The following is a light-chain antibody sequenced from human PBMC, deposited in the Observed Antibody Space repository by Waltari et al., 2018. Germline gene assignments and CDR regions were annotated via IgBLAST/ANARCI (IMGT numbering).Light chain of an antibody. Sequence: EIVLTQSPGTLSLSPGERATLSCRASQNVVGTYLAWYQQKPCQAPRLLISGTDTRATGIPDRFTGSESGTDFTLTISRLEPEDFAVYYCQQYGNLPITFGQGTRLEIK. CDR1: QNVVGTY. V-gene: IGKV3-20*01. CDR2: GTD. J-gene: IGKJ5*01. CDR3: QQYGNLPIT.